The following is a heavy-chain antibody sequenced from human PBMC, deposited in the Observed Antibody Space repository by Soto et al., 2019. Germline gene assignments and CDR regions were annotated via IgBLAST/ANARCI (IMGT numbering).Heavy chain of an antibody. D-gene: IGHD3-22*01. CDR3: ASDLGYYDSSGYLDY. CDR1: GFTFSDYY. J-gene: IGHJ4*02. Sequence: PGGSLRLSCAASGFTFSDYYMSWIRQAPGKGLEWVSYISSSGDIIYYADSMKGRFTISRDNAKNSLYLQMKNLRAEDTAVYYCASDLGYYDSSGYLDYCGQGTLVTVYS. CDR2: ISSSGDII. V-gene: IGHV3-11*01.